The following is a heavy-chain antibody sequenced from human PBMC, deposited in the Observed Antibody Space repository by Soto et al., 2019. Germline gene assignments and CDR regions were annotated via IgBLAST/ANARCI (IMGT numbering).Heavy chain of an antibody. V-gene: IGHV1-3*05. CDR2: INSGNGNT. CDR3: ARLGQWGGMDV. J-gene: IGHJ6*02. D-gene: IGHD1-26*01. CDR1: GYTFTNYA. Sequence: QVQFVQSGAEEKKPGASVRLSCKASGYTFTNYAIHWVRQAPAQRLEWLGWINSGNGNTKYSQTFQGRVTITRDTSANAAYMELSSLRSEDTAVYYCARLGQWGGMDVWGQGTTVTVSS.